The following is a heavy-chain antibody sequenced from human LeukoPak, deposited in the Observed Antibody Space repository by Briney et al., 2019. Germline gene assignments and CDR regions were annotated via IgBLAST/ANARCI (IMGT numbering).Heavy chain of an antibody. V-gene: IGHV3-74*03. CDR2: ISPDGSTT. Sequence: TGGSLRLSCAASGFTFSRYWMHWVRQAPGKGLMWVSRISPDGSTTLYADSVKGRFTISRDNSENTLYLQMKSLRAEDTAVYYCARGDGYNFFDYWGQGTLVTVSS. CDR3: ARGDGYNFFDY. J-gene: IGHJ4*02. CDR1: GFTFSRYW. D-gene: IGHD5-24*01.